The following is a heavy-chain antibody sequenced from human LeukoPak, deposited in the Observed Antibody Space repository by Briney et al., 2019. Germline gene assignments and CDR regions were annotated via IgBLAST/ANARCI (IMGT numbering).Heavy chain of an antibody. V-gene: IGHV3-43*02. CDR2: ISGDGGST. D-gene: IGHD3-10*01. Sequence: PGGSLRLSCAASGFTFSRNWMHWVRQAPGKGLVWVSLISGDGGSTYYADSVKGRFTISRDNSKNSLYLQMNSLRTEDTALYYCAGGGNPYYFDYWGQGTLVTVSS. CDR1: GFTFSRNW. J-gene: IGHJ4*02. CDR3: AGGGNPYYFDY.